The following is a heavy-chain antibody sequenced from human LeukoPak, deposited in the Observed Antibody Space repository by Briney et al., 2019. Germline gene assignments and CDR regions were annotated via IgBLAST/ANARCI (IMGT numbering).Heavy chain of an antibody. CDR1: EFIFGNFW. Sequence: GGSLRLSCAGSEFIFGNFWMTWVRLAPGKGLEWVANLKPDGSEGIYVDSVKGRFTISRDNAKNSLFLQMESLRAEDTAVYYCARDPYGSGGYGAFDIWGQGTMVTVSS. CDR3: ARDPYGSGGYGAFDI. V-gene: IGHV3-7*01. CDR2: LKPDGSEG. D-gene: IGHD3-22*01. J-gene: IGHJ3*02.